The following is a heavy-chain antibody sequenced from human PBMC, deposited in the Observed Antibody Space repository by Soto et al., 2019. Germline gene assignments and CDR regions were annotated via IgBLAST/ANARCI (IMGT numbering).Heavy chain of an antibody. D-gene: IGHD3-3*01. CDR2: IYYSGST. CDR1: GGSISSGGYY. J-gene: IGHJ4*02. CDR3: ARDPTPGRFLEWLSAWTT. Sequence: QVQLQESGPGLVKPSQTLSLTCTVSGGSISSGGYYWSWIRQHPGKGLEWIGYIYYSGSTYYNPSLKSRVTIAVDTSKNQFSRKLSSVTAADTAVYYCARDPTPGRFLEWLSAWTTWGQGTLVTVSS. V-gene: IGHV4-31*03.